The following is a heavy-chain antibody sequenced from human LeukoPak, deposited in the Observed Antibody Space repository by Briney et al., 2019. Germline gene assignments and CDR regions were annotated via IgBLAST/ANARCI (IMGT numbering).Heavy chain of an antibody. J-gene: IGHJ6*03. Sequence: PGGSLRLSCAASGFTFSSYSMSWVRQAPGKGLEWVSAISGSGGSTYYADSVKGRFTISRDNSKNTLYLQMNSLRAEDTAVYYCAKLPAATYYYYMDVWGKGTTVTVSS. CDR3: AKLPAATYYYYMDV. D-gene: IGHD6-13*01. CDR1: GFTFSSYS. CDR2: ISGSGGST. V-gene: IGHV3-23*01.